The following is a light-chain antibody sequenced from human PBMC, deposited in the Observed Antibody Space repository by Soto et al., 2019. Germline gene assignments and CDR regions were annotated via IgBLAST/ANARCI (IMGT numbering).Light chain of an antibody. CDR2: DIN. CDR1: SSDIGAYNL. Sequence: QSALTQPHSVSGSPGQSVTISCTGSSSDIGAYNLISWYQQHPGKAPKVMIYDINKRPSGVPDRFSASKSANTASLTISGLQAEDEADYYCCSYAGNYAYVFGTGTQLTVL. J-gene: IGLJ1*01. CDR3: CSYAGNYAYV. V-gene: IGLV2-11*01.